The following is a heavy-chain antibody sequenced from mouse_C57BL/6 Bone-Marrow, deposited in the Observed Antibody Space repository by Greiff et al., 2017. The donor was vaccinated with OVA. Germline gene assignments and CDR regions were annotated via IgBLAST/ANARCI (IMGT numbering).Heavy chain of an antibody. V-gene: IGHV3-6*01. D-gene: IGHD2-3*01. CDR1: GYSITSGYY. CDR2: ISYDGSN. J-gene: IGHJ3*01. Sequence: EVKLMESGPGLVKPSQSLSLTCSVTGYSITSGYYWNWIRQFPGNKLEWMGYISYDGSNNYNPSLKNRISITRDTSKNQFFLKLNSVTTEDTATYYCAREGLYDGYYVRFAYWGQGTLVTVSA. CDR3: AREGLYDGYYVRFAY.